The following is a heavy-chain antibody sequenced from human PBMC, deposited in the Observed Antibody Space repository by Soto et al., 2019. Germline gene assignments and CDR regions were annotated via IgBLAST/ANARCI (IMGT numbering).Heavy chain of an antibody. CDR3: AADVGGYIYGLARH. CDR1: GYTFTSYA. D-gene: IGHD4-17*01. J-gene: IGHJ1*01. V-gene: IGHV1-3*01. CDR2: INAGNGNT. Sequence: ASVKVTCKASGYTFTSYARHWVRQAPGQRLEWMGWINAGNGNTKYSQKFQGRVTITRDTSASTAYMELSSLRSEDTAVYYCAADVGGYIYGLARHWGQGTQVTVSS.